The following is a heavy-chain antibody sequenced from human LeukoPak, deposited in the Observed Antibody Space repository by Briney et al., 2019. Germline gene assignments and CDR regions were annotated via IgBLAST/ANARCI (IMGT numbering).Heavy chain of an antibody. CDR3: ARGHSSGWGNWFDP. CDR2: ISSSGNTI. D-gene: IGHD6-19*01. J-gene: IGHJ5*02. V-gene: IGHV3-11*01. CDR1: GFTFSDYY. Sequence: PGGSLRLSCGASGFTFSDYYMGWIRQAPGKGLEWVSYISSSGNTIYYADSVKGRFTISRDNAKNSLYLQMNSLRAEDTAVYYCARGHSSGWGNWFDPWGQGTLVTVSS.